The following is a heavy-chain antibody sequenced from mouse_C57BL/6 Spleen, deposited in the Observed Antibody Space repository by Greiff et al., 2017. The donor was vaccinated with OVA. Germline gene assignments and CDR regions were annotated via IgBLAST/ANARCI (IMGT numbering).Heavy chain of an antibody. J-gene: IGHJ1*03. CDR1: GYTFTDYY. D-gene: IGHD1-1*01. CDR2: INPYNGGT. CDR3: ARSWGTTPWYFDV. V-gene: IGHV1-19*01. Sequence: VQLKQSGPVLVKPGASVKMSCKASGYTFTDYYMNWVKQSHGKSLEWIGVINPYNGGTSYNQKFKGKATLTVDKSSSTAYMELNSLTSEDSAVYYCARSWGTTPWYFDVWGTGTTVTVSS.